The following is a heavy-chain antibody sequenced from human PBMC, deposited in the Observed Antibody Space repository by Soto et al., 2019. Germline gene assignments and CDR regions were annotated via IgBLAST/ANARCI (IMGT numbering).Heavy chain of an antibody. D-gene: IGHD5-18*01. Sequence: GALRLSCAASGFTFSSYSMNWVRQAPGKGLEWVSSISSSSSYIYYADSVKGRFTISRDNAKNSLYLQMNSLRAEDTAVYYCAREPTRGYSYGSIDYWGQGTLVTVSS. J-gene: IGHJ4*02. V-gene: IGHV3-21*01. CDR2: ISSSSSYI. CDR3: AREPTRGYSYGSIDY. CDR1: GFTFSSYS.